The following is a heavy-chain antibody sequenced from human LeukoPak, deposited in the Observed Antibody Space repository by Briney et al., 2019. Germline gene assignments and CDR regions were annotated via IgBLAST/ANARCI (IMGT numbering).Heavy chain of an antibody. V-gene: IGHV1-2*02. J-gene: IGHJ5*02. Sequence: ASVKVSFNASGYTVTGYYMHWVRHSPGQGLGWRGWMNPNSGGTNYAQKFQGRVTMTRDTSISTAYMELRRLRSDDTAVYYCARPFMVRGGNWFDPWGQGTLVTVSS. D-gene: IGHD3-10*01. CDR2: MNPNSGGT. CDR1: GYTVTGYY. CDR3: ARPFMVRGGNWFDP.